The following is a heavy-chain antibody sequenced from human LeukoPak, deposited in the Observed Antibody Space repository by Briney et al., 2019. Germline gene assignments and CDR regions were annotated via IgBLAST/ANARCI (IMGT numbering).Heavy chain of an antibody. J-gene: IGHJ4*02. Sequence: SVKVSCKASGGTFSSYAISWVRQAPGQGLEWMGWISAYNGNTNYAQKLQGRVTITADESTSTAYMELSSLRSEDTAVYYCARGLRYFDWLLYRWGQGTLVTVSS. CDR2: ISAYNGNT. CDR3: ARGLRYFDWLLYR. D-gene: IGHD3-9*01. CDR1: GGTFSSYA. V-gene: IGHV1-69*01.